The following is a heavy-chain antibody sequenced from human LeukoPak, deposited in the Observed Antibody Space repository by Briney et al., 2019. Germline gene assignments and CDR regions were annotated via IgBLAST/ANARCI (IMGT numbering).Heavy chain of an antibody. Sequence: GGSLRLSCAASGFTFSNYEMNWVRQAPGKGLEWVSYISGSGSAIDYADSVKGRFTISRDKAKNSPYLQMNSLRAEDTAVYYCAREYCSGGTCYSAGYYFDYWGQGTLVTVSS. D-gene: IGHD2-15*01. CDR3: AREYCSGGTCYSAGYYFDY. CDR1: GFTFSNYE. V-gene: IGHV3-48*03. J-gene: IGHJ4*02. CDR2: ISGSGSAI.